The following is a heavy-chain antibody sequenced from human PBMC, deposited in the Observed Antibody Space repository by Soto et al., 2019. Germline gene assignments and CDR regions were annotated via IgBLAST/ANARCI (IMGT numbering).Heavy chain of an antibody. CDR2: SSATGAGT. CDR1: GFTFSSYG. Sequence: EVQLLESGEGLVQPGGSLRLSCAASGFTFSSYGMTWVRQAPGKGLEWVSFSSATGAGTYYADSVKGRFTISRDNSKNTLYLQMTSLRADDTAVYYCAKDRRAGGNYGFDSDFWGQGALVIVSS. V-gene: IGHV3-23*01. D-gene: IGHD1-7*01. CDR3: AKDRRAGGNYGFDSDF. J-gene: IGHJ4*02.